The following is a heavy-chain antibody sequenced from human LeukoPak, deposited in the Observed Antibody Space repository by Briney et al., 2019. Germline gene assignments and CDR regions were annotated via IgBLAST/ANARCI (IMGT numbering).Heavy chain of an antibody. CDR3: TRDTPMVYLDY. J-gene: IGHJ4*02. CDR2: IYYTGST. Sequence: SETLSLTCTVSGGSIRSYYWSWIRQPPGKGLEWIGYIYYTGSTKYNPSLKSRVTISVDTSKNQFSLKLSSVTAADTAVYYCTRDTPMVYLDYWGQGTLVTVSS. V-gene: IGHV4-59*01. D-gene: IGHD5-18*01. CDR1: GGSIRSYY.